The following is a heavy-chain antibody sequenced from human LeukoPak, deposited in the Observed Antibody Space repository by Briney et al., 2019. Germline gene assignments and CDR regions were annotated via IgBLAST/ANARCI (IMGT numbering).Heavy chain of an antibody. D-gene: IGHD4-23*01. Sequence: ASVKVSCKASGGTFSSYAIIWVRQAPGQGLEWMGRIIPILGIANYAQKFQGRVTITADKSTSTAYMELSSPRSEDTAVYYCARDSVALYFDYWGQGTLVTVSS. CDR3: ARDSVALYFDY. V-gene: IGHV1-69*04. CDR1: GGTFSSYA. CDR2: IIPILGIA. J-gene: IGHJ4*02.